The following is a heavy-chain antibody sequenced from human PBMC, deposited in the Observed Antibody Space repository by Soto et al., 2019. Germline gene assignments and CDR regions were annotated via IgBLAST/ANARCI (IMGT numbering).Heavy chain of an antibody. Sequence: GGSLRLSCAASGFTCSSYGMHWVRQAPGKGLEWVAVISYDGSNKYYADSVKGRFTISRDNSKNTLYLQMNSLRAEDTAVYYCAKVLDQVVVVTGIDYWGQGTLVTVSS. CDR2: ISYDGSNK. CDR1: GFTCSSYG. D-gene: IGHD2-21*02. V-gene: IGHV3-30*18. J-gene: IGHJ4*02. CDR3: AKVLDQVVVVTGIDY.